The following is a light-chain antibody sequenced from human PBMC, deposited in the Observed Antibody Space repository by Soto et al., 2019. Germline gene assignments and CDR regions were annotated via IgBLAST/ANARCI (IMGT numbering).Light chain of an antibody. CDR2: GAS. J-gene: IGKJ5*01. Sequence: EIVMTQSPVTLSVSPGERATLSCRASQSVSGNLAWYQQKPGQAPRLLIYGASTRATGLPARFSGSGSGTEFTLTISGLQSEDFAVYYCQQYNDWPTITFGQGTRLEIK. V-gene: IGKV3-15*01. CDR3: QQYNDWPTIT. CDR1: QSVSGN.